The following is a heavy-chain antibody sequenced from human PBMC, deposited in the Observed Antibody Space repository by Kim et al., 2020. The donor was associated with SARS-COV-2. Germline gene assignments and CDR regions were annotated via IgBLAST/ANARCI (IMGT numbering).Heavy chain of an antibody. D-gene: IGHD4-17*01. CDR1: GFTVSSNY. V-gene: IGHV3-53*04. Sequence: GGSLRLSCAASGFTVSSNYMSWVRQAPGKGLEWVSVIYSGGSTSYADSVKGRFTISRHNSKNTLNLQMNSLRPEDTAVYYCARDTDDYGDYRLDVWGQGTTVTVSS. CDR2: IYSGGST. CDR3: ARDTDDYGDYRLDV. J-gene: IGHJ6*02.